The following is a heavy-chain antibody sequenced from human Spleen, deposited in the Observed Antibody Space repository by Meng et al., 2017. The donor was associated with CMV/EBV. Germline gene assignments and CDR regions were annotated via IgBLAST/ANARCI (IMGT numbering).Heavy chain of an antibody. CDR2: ISGTTSYI. CDR1: CLTFSPYS. Sequence: CVASCLTFSPYSMNSVRQAPGKGVGWVSYISGTTSYIYYVDSVKGRFTISRDNAKNSLYLQMNSLRAEDTTVYYWARLGSGQRYFDYWGQGTLVTVSS. J-gene: IGHJ4*02. V-gene: IGHV3-21*01. CDR3: ARLGSGQRYFDY. D-gene: IGHD3-3*01.